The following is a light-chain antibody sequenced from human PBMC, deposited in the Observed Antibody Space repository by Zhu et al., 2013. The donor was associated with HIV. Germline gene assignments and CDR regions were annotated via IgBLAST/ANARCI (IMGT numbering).Light chain of an antibody. CDR3: QQYGRSPYS. V-gene: IGKV3-20*01. J-gene: IGKJ2*03. CDR1: QSVSDNY. CDR2: GAS. Sequence: EIVLTQSPGTVSLSPGERATLSCRASQSVSDNYVAWYQQRSGQPPKLLIYGASTRATGIPERFSASGSGTDFILNISRLEPEDFAVYYCQQYGRSPYSFGQGTKLEIK.